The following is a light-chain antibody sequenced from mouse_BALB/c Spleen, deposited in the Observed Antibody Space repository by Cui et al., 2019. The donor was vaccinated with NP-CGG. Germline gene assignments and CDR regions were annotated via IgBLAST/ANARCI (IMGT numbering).Light chain of an antibody. V-gene: IGLV1*01. Sequence: AGVTQESALPTSPGETVTLTCRSSTGSVTTSNYANWVQEKPDHLFTGLIGGTNNRVPGVPARFSGSLIGDKAALTITGAQTEDEAIYFCALWYSNHWVFGGGTQLTVL. J-gene: IGLJ1*01. CDR1: TGSVTTSNY. CDR3: ALWYSNHWV. CDR2: GTN.